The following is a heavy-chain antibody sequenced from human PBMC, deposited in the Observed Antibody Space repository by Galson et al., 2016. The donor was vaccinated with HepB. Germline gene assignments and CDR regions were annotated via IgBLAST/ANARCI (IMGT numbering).Heavy chain of an antibody. CDR1: GFTFSTYS. Sequence: SLRLSCAASGFTFSTYSMNWVRQAPGKGLEWLSYISSSSGTIYYADSVTGRFTISRDNAKNSLYLQMNRLREEDTAVYYCERDPHDYGDYVEHSYYYALDVWGQGTTVTVSS. J-gene: IGHJ6*02. V-gene: IGHV3-48*02. CDR3: ERDPHDYGDYVEHSYYYALDV. CDR2: ISSSSGTI. D-gene: IGHD4-17*01.